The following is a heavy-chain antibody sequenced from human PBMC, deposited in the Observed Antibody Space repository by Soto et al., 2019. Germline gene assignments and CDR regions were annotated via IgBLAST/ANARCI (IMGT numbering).Heavy chain of an antibody. CDR1: GGTFSSYT. CDR2: IIPILGIA. D-gene: IGHD5-12*01. Sequence: QVQLVQSGAEVKKPGSSVKVSCKASGGTFSSYTISWVRQAPGQGLEWMGRIIPILGIANYAQKFQGRVTITADNSTSTTYMELSSLTSEDTAVYYSARYPAYSCYDPYFDYWGQGTLVTVSS. V-gene: IGHV1-69*02. CDR3: ARYPAYSCYDPYFDY. J-gene: IGHJ4*02.